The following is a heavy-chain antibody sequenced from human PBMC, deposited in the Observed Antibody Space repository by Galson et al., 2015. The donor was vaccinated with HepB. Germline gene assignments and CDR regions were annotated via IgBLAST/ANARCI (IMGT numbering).Heavy chain of an antibody. CDR2: IWYDGSNK. Sequence: SLRLSCAAFGFTFSSYGMHWVRQAPGKGLEWVAVIWYDGSNKYYADSVKGRFTISRDNSKNTLYLQMNSLRAEDTAVYYCARDTAYDILTGSSKFDYWGQGTLVTVSS. V-gene: IGHV3-33*08. CDR1: GFTFSSYG. J-gene: IGHJ4*02. CDR3: ARDTAYDILTGSSKFDY. D-gene: IGHD3-9*01.